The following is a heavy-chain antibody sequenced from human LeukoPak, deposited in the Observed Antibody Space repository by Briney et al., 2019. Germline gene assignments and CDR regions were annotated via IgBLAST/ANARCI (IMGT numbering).Heavy chain of an antibody. CDR3: TRKNNVDFSEYWFEFDH. V-gene: IGHV3-73*01. CDR2: IRTKKNTYAT. Sequence: GGSLKLSCAASGFSFSDSALHWVRQASGKGPEWLGRIRTKKNTYATAYAASVKGRFTISRDYSKNTVYLQMSSLKTDDTAVYYCTRKNNVDFSEYWFEFDHWGLGTLVTVSS. CDR1: GFSFSDSA. D-gene: IGHD2/OR15-2a*01. J-gene: IGHJ4*02.